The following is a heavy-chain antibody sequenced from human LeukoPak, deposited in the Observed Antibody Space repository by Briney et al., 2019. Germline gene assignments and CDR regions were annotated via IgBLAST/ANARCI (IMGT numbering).Heavy chain of an antibody. CDR2: IYYSGST. V-gene: IGHV4-59*01. CDR1: GGSISSYY. D-gene: IGHD4-17*01. J-gene: IGHJ4*02. Sequence: PSETLSLTCTASGGSISSYYWSWIRQPPGKGLEWIGYIYYSGSTNYNPSLKSRVTISVDTSKNQFSLKLSSVTAADTAVYYCARADYGDFDYWGQGTLVTVSS. CDR3: ARADYGDFDY.